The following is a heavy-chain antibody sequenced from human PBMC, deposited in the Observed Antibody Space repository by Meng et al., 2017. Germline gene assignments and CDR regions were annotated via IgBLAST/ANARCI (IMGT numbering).Heavy chain of an antibody. V-gene: IGHV6-1*01. Sequence: QVPPPQAGHGPVKPSQTFPSTLSISGDRVSSNSAAWNWIRQSPSRGLEWLGRTYYRSKWYNDYAVSVKSRITINPDTSKNQFSLQLNSVTPEDTAVYYCARGVVYAISYFDYWGQGTLVTVSS. CDR3: ARGVVYAISYFDY. CDR2: TYYRSKWYN. J-gene: IGHJ4*02. D-gene: IGHD2-8*02. CDR1: GDRVSSNSAA.